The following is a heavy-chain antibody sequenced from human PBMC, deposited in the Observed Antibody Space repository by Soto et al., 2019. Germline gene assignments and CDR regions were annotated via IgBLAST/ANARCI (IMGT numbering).Heavy chain of an antibody. D-gene: IGHD6-19*01. Sequence: EVQLLESGGGLVQPGGSLRLSCAASGFTFSSYAMSWVRQAPGKGLEWVSAISGSGGSTYYADSVKGRFTISRDNSKNTLYLQMNSLRAEDTAVYYCARHPIPSPGYSSGWALSFDYWGQGTLVTVSS. CDR1: GFTFSSYA. CDR2: ISGSGGST. CDR3: ARHPIPSPGYSSGWALSFDY. V-gene: IGHV3-23*01. J-gene: IGHJ4*02.